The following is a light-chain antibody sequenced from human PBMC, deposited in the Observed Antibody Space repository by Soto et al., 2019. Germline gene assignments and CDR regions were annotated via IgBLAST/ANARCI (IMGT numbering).Light chain of an antibody. CDR2: DVS. J-gene: IGKJ4*01. V-gene: IGKV1-5*01. Sequence: DIPMTQSPSTLSASVGDRVTITCRASQTLRTWLAWYQQKPGKAPKLLIYDVSILQSGVPSRFSGSGSGTEFTLTISSLQPDDFATYYCQHDNGYPLTFGGGTKVEFK. CDR3: QHDNGYPLT. CDR1: QTLRTW.